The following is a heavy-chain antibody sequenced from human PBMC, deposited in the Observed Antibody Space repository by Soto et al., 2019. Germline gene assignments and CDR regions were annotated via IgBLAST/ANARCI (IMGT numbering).Heavy chain of an antibody. J-gene: IGHJ5*02. CDR1: GGSISSYY. D-gene: IGHD2-15*01. Sequence: PSDTLSLTCTVSGGSISSYYWSWIRQPPGKGLEWIGSIHYTGSTYYNPSLKSRVTISVDTSKNQFSLKLTSVSAADTAVYYCARRECSGGTCSFDPWGQGTLVTVSS. V-gene: IGHV4-59*05. CDR3: ARRECSGGTCSFDP. CDR2: IHYTGST.